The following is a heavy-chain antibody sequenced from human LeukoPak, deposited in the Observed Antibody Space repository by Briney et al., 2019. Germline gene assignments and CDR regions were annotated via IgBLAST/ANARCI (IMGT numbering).Heavy chain of an antibody. D-gene: IGHD3-3*01. CDR3: ALLAY. V-gene: IGHV3-30*03. Sequence: PGGSLRLSCVASGFSFSSYGMHWVRQAPGKGLEWVAGILYDGVNRYYANSVKGRFTVSRDTSENTLYLQMNSLRAEDTAVYYCALLAYWGQGTLVTVSS. J-gene: IGHJ4*02. CDR1: GFSFSSYG. CDR2: ILYDGVNR.